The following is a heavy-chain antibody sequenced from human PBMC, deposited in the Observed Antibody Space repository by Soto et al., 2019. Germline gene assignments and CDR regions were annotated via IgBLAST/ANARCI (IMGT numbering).Heavy chain of an antibody. Sequence: QLQLVQSGAEAKKRGASVKVSCKSSGYTFPTSTITWVRQAPGQGHEWMGWIKAYSGNTNYAQKLQGRVTMTTDTSTNTAYMELRSLTTDDTAIYYCAIADYGDDDYWGQGTVVTVTS. CDR2: IKAYSGNT. CDR1: GYTFPTST. D-gene: IGHD4-17*01. CDR3: AIADYGDDDY. V-gene: IGHV1-18*01. J-gene: IGHJ4*02.